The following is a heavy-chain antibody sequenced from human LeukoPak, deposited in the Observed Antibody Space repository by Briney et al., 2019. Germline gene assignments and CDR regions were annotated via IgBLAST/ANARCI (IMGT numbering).Heavy chain of an antibody. Sequence: ASVKVSCKASGYTFTGYHMHWVRQAPGQGLEWMGRINPNSGDTNYAQKFQGRVTMTRDTSISTAYMELSRLRSDDTAVYYCARDYCSSTRWLFDYWGQGTLVTVSS. D-gene: IGHD2-2*01. CDR3: ARDYCSSTRWLFDY. CDR1: GYTFTGYH. J-gene: IGHJ4*02. V-gene: IGHV1-2*06. CDR2: INPNSGDT.